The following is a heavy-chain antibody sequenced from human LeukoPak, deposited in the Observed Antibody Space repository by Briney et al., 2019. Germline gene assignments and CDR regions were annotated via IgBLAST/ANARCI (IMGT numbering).Heavy chain of an antibody. D-gene: IGHD1-26*01. Sequence: SETLSLTCTVSGGSVSSYYWSWIRQPPGKGLEWIGYIHYSGNTNYNPSLKNRVTISVDTSKNQFSLKLSSVTAAHTAVYYCARDREGATGSWFDPWGQGTLVTVSS. V-gene: IGHV4-59*02. J-gene: IGHJ5*02. CDR3: ARDREGATGSWFDP. CDR1: GGSVSSYY. CDR2: IHYSGNT.